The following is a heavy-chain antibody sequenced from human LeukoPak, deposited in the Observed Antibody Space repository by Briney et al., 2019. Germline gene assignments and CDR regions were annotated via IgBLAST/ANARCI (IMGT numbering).Heavy chain of an antibody. CDR3: ARVGGTNHYYYGMDV. Sequence: GGSLRLSCAASGFTVSSNYMNWVRQAPGKGLEWVSSISSSSSYIYYADSVKGRFTISRDNAKNSLYLQMNSLRAEDTAVYYCARVGGTNHYYYGMDVWGQGTTVTVSS. CDR2: ISSSSSYI. J-gene: IGHJ6*02. D-gene: IGHD1-26*01. V-gene: IGHV3-21*01. CDR1: GFTVSSNY.